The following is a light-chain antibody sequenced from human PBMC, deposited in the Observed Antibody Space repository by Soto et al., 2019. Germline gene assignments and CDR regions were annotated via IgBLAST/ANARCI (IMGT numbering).Light chain of an antibody. CDR2: LNSDGSH. V-gene: IGLV4-69*01. J-gene: IGLJ3*02. CDR1: SGQSSYA. Sequence: QSVLTQSPSASASLGASVKLTCTLSSGQSSYAIAWHQQQPEKGPRYLMKLNSDGSHSKGDGIPDRFSGSSSGAERYLTISSLQSEDEADYYCQTWGTGIPWVFGGGTQLTVL. CDR3: QTWGTGIPWV.